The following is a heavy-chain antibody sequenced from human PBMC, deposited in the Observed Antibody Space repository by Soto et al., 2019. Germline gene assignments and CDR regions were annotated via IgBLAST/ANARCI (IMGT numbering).Heavy chain of an antibody. CDR3: ARESEDLTSNFDY. CDR2: ISSTTNYI. Sequence: LRLSCAASGFTFTRYSMNWVRQAPGRGLEWVSSISSTTNYIYYGDSMKGRFTISRDNAKNSLYLEMNSLRAEDTAVYYCARESEDLTSNFDYWGQGTLVTVSS. CDR1: GFTFTRYS. V-gene: IGHV3-21*06. J-gene: IGHJ4*02.